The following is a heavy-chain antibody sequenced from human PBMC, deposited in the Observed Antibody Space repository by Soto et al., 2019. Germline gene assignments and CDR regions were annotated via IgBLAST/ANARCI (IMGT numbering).Heavy chain of an antibody. J-gene: IGHJ3*02. Sequence: GASVKVSCKASGDTFTSYYMHWVRQAPGQGLEWMGIINPSGGSTSYAQKFQGRVTMTRDTSTSTVYMELSSLRSEDTAGYYCAGDHPGDVFDIWGQGTMVPVSS. V-gene: IGHV1-46*01. CDR2: INPSGGST. CDR3: AGDHPGDVFDI. CDR1: GDTFTSYY.